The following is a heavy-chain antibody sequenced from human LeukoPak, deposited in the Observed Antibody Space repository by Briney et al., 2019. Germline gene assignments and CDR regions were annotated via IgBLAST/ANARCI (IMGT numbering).Heavy chain of an antibody. Sequence: PGGSLRVSCAASGFPFSTFDMSWVRQAPGKGLEWVSFIYSTGNTYYADSVQGRFTISRDNSKNTLYLQMNSLRAEDTAVYYCARAPQWDLSADYYYYMDVWGEGTTVTVSS. D-gene: IGHD1-26*01. J-gene: IGHJ6*03. CDR2: IYSTGNT. CDR1: GFPFSTFD. CDR3: ARAPQWDLSADYYYYMDV. V-gene: IGHV3-53*01.